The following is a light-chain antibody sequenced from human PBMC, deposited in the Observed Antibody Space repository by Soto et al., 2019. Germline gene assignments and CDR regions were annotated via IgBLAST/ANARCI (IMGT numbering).Light chain of an antibody. J-gene: IGLJ1*01. CDR3: SSYTDSSNYV. V-gene: IGLV2-14*01. Sequence: QSVLTQPASVSGSPGQSITISCTGTSSDLAIYNYVSWYQQQPVKAPKLMIDQVTNRPSGVSNRFSGSRSGNTASLTISGLQAEVEADYYCSSYTDSSNYVFGTGTKLTVL. CDR2: QVT. CDR1: SSDLAIYNY.